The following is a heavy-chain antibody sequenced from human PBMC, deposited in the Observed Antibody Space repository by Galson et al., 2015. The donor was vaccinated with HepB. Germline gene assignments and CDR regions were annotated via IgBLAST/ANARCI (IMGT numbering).Heavy chain of an antibody. D-gene: IGHD1-26*01. CDR1: GGTFSSYA. CDR3: AREVQNYSGSYDTGWFDP. Sequence: SVKVSCKASGGTFSSYAISWVRQAPGQGLEWMGGIIPIFGTANYAQKFQGRVTITADESTSTAYMELSSLRSEDTAVYYCAREVQNYSGSYDTGWFDPWGQGTLVTVSS. CDR2: IIPIFGTA. V-gene: IGHV1-69*13. J-gene: IGHJ5*02.